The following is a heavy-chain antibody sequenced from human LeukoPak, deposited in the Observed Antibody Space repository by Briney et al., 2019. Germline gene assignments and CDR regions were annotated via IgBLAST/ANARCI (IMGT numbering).Heavy chain of an antibody. V-gene: IGHV3-48*01. J-gene: IGHJ6*02. CDR3: ARVPYYYGMDV. CDR2: ISSSSSTI. CDR1: GFTFSSYS. Sequence: PGGSLRLSCAASGFTFSSYSMNWVRQAPGKGLEWVSYISSSSSTIYYADSVKGRFTISRDNFKNTLYLQMNSLRAEDTAVYYCARVPYYYGMDVWGQGTTVTVSS.